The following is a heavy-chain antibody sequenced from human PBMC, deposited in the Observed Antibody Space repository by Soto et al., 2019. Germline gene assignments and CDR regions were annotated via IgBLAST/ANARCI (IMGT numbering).Heavy chain of an antibody. CDR3: AKTIAAAGTFDY. Sequence: GVSLRPSCAASGFTFSSYATSWVRQAPGKVLEWDAAISGRGGSTYYADSVKGRFTISSDNSKHTLYLQMNSLRAEDTAVYYCAKTIAAAGTFDYWGQGTMVTVSS. V-gene: IGHV3-23*01. J-gene: IGHJ4*02. D-gene: IGHD6-13*01. CDR2: ISGRGGST. CDR1: GFTFSSYA.